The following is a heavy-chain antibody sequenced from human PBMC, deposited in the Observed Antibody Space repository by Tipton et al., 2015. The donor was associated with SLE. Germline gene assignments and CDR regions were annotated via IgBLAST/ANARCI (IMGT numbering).Heavy chain of an antibody. V-gene: IGHV4-34*01. CDR1: GGSFNDYY. CDR3: ARHLWFGEPYGMDV. J-gene: IGHJ6*02. D-gene: IGHD3-10*01. CDR2: INHSGST. Sequence: TLSLTCAVYGGSFNDYYWSWIRQPPGKGLEWIGEINHSGSTNYNPSLKSRVTISLDTSKNQFSLKLTSVTAADMAVYYCARHLWFGEPYGMDVWGQGTTVTVS.